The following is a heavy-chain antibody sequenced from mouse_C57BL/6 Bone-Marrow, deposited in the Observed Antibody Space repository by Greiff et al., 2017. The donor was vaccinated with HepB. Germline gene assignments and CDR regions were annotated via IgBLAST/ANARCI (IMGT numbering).Heavy chain of an antibody. CDR2: ISSGGDYI. D-gene: IGHD2-4*01. Sequence: EVQLVDSGEGLVKPGGSLKLSCAASGFTFSSYAMSWVRQTPEKRLEWVAYISSGGDYIYYADTVKGRFTISRDNARNTLYLQMSSLKSEDTAMYYCTRDSTMITTYYFDYWGQGTTLTVSS. CDR1: GFTFSSYA. J-gene: IGHJ2*01. CDR3: TRDSTMITTYYFDY. V-gene: IGHV5-9-1*02.